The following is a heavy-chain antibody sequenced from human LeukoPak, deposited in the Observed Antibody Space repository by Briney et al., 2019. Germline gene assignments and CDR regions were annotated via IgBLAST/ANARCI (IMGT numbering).Heavy chain of an antibody. D-gene: IGHD3-3*01. J-gene: IGHJ4*02. Sequence: GGSLRLSCAASGFTFSSYWMSWVRQAPGKGLEWVANIKQDGSEKYYVDSVKGRITISRDNAKNSLYLQMNSLRAEDTAVYYCAARYYDFWSGYYGAFDYWGQGTLVTVSS. CDR2: IKQDGSEK. CDR1: GFTFSSYW. V-gene: IGHV3-7*01. CDR3: AARYYDFWSGYYGAFDY.